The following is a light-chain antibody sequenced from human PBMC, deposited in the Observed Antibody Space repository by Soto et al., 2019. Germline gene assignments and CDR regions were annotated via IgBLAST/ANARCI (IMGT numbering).Light chain of an antibody. CDR2: GAS. CDR3: QQYGSSPPYT. J-gene: IGKJ2*01. V-gene: IGKV3-20*01. Sequence: EIVLTQSPGTLSLSPGERATLSCRASQSVSSSYLAWYQQKPGQAPRLLIYGASSRATGIPDRFSGSGSGTDFTFTISRLEPEDFAAYYCQQYGSSPPYTFGQGTKLEIK. CDR1: QSVSSSY.